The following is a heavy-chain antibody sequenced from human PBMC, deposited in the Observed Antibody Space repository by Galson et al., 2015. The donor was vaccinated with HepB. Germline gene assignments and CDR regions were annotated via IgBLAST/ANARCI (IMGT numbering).Heavy chain of an antibody. CDR3: ARDTPGDSDWYFDL. CDR2: INHSGST. D-gene: IGHD7-27*01. CDR1: GGSFSDYY. J-gene: IGHJ2*01. Sequence: SETLSLTCAVYGGSFSDYYWNWIRQSPGTGLEWIGEINHSGSTTYNPSLKSRVTINVDTSKRQFSLKLTSVTAADTALYYCARDTPGDSDWYFDLWGRGTLVTVSS. V-gene: IGHV4-34*01.